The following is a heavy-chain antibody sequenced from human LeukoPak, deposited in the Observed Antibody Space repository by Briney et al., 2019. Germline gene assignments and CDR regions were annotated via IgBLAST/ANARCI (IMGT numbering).Heavy chain of an antibody. CDR1: GYTFTSYA. CDR3: ARDRYGDGFAHFDY. Sequence: ASVKVSCKASGYTFTSYAMHWVRQAPGQGLEWMGWITPSGGTNYPQKFQGRVAITRDTSITTTYMDLSRLTSDDTAVYYCARDRYGDGFAHFDYWGQGALVTVSA. CDR2: ITPSGGT. D-gene: IGHD5-24*01. J-gene: IGHJ4*02. V-gene: IGHV1-2*02.